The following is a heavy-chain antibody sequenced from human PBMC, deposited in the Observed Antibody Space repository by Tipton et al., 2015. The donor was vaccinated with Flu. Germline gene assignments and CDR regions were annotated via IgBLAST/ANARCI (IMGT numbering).Heavy chain of an antibody. CDR2: IHYSGSP. V-gene: IGHV4-38-2*01. J-gene: IGHJ5*01. Sequence: TLSLTCSVSGGSFGSGYFWGWIRQAPGKGLEWIGNIHYSGSPHYNPSLKSRVTISVDTSKNQFSLRLNSVTAADTAVYFCARRTFSNYVSEPKNWFDFWGQGTLVTVSS. CDR1: GGSFGSGYF. CDR3: ARRTFSNYVSEPKNWFDF. D-gene: IGHD4-11*01.